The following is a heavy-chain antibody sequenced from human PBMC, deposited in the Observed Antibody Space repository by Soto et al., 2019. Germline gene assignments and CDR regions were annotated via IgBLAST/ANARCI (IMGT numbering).Heavy chain of an antibody. CDR2: IYSGGST. CDR3: ARERGYSYGLTLSYYYGMDV. V-gene: IGHV3-53*01. J-gene: IGHJ6*02. Sequence: GGALRLSCAASGVTVSSNYMSWVRQAPGKGLEWVSVIYSGGSTYYADSVKGRFTISRDNSKNTLYLQMNSLRAEDTAVYYCARERGYSYGLTLSYYYGMDVWGQGTTVTVS. CDR1: GVTVSSNY. D-gene: IGHD5-18*01.